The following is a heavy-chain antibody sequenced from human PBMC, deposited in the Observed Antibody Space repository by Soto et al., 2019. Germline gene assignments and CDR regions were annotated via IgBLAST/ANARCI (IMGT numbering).Heavy chain of an antibody. CDR3: ARTPARSSTYYYMDV. Sequence: ASVKVSCKASGYTFTSYGISWVRQAPGQGLEWMGRIIPIFGTPNYAQKFQGRVTMTRNTSISTAYMELSSLRSEDTAVYYCARTPARSSTYYYMDVWGKGTTVTVSS. CDR1: GYTFTSYG. D-gene: IGHD6-6*01. V-gene: IGHV1-8*02. J-gene: IGHJ6*03. CDR2: IIPIFGTP.